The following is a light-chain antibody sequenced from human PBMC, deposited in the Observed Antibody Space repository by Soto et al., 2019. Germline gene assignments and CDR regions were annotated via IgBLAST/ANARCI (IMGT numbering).Light chain of an antibody. CDR1: QRISSN. Sequence: DIVLTQSPCTLSFSAGERATLSFMASQRISSNYLGWYQQKPGQAPRLLIYGASTRATGIPARFSGSGSGTEFTLTISSLQSEDFAVYYCQQYNNWPKMFGQGTKVDIK. CDR2: GAS. CDR3: QQYNNWPKM. J-gene: IGKJ1*01. V-gene: IGKV3-15*01.